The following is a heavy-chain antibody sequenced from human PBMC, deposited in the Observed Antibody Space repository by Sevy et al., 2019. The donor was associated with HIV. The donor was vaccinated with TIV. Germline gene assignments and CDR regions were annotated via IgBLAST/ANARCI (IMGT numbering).Heavy chain of an antibody. Sequence: GGSLRLSCAASGFTFSKYSMSWVRQPPGKGLEWVSTLSFGSGEINYADSVKGRFTISRDNSKNSVYLQLNNLRPEDTDVYYCAREGSSKPHDYWGQGTLVTVSS. J-gene: IGHJ4*02. V-gene: IGHV3-23*01. CDR2: LSFGSGEI. D-gene: IGHD2-2*01. CDR3: AREGSSKPHDY. CDR1: GFTFSKYS.